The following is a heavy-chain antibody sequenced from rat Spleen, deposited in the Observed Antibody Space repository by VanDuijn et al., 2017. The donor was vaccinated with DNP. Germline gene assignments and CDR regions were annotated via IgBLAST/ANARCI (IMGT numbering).Heavy chain of an antibody. CDR3: AKEALRAPFDY. CDR1: RFTFSGYW. CDR2: LSFDGDTS. Sequence: EVQLVESGGGLVQPGRSLKLSCVASRFTFSGYWMYWIRQAPGKGLEWVASLSFDGDTSYYRDSVKGRFTISRDNAKNTLYLQMESLRSEDTATYYCAKEALRAPFDYWGQGVMVTVSS. V-gene: IGHV5-58*01. J-gene: IGHJ2*01. D-gene: IGHD3-1*01.